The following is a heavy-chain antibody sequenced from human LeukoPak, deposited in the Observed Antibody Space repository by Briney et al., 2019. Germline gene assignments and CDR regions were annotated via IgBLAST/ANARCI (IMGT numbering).Heavy chain of an antibody. V-gene: IGHV3-21*01. CDR2: ISSSSSYI. J-gene: IGHJ3*02. CDR3: ARGLRITMIVVVITRDALDI. D-gene: IGHD3-22*01. Sequence: PGGSLRLSCAASGFTFSSYSMNWVREAPGKGLEWVSSISSSSSYIYYADSVKGRFTISRDNAKNSLYLQMNSLRAEDTAVYYCARGLRITMIVVVITRDALDIWGQGTMVTVSS. CDR1: GFTFSSYS.